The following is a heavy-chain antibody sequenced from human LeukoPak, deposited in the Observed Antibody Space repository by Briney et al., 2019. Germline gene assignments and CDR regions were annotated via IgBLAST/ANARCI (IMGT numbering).Heavy chain of an antibody. CDR2: INHSGST. CDR1: GGSFSGYY. CDR3: ARGGAVNGFDI. V-gene: IGHV4-34*01. D-gene: IGHD6-19*01. J-gene: IGHJ3*02. Sequence: SETLSLTCAVYGGSFSGYYWSWIRQPPGKGLEWIGEINHSGSTNYNPSLKNRVTISVDKSKNQFSLKLSSVTAADRAVYYCARGGAVNGFDIWGQGTRVTVSS.